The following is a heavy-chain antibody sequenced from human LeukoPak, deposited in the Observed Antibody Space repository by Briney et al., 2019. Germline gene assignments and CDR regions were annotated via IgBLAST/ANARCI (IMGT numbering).Heavy chain of an antibody. Sequence: ASVKVSCKASGYTFTSYGISWVRQAPGQGLEWMGWISAYNGNTNYAQKLQGRVTMTTDTSTSTAYMELSRLRSDDTAVYYCARQYSSSWTPYYYYYMDVWGKGTTVTVSS. V-gene: IGHV1-18*01. CDR2: ISAYNGNT. D-gene: IGHD6-13*01. CDR1: GYTFTSYG. CDR3: ARQYSSSWTPYYYYYMDV. J-gene: IGHJ6*03.